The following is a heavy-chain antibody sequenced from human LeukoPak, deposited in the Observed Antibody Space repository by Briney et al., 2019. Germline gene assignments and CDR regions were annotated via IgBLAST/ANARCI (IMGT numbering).Heavy chain of an antibody. V-gene: IGHV4-34*01. CDR3: ARGRFGELFGWFDP. Sequence: PSETLSLTCGVYGGSFSGYYWSWIRQPPGKGLEWIGEINHSGSTNYNPSLKSRVTISVDTSKNQFSLKLSSVTAADTAVYYCARGRFGELFGWFDPWGQGTLVTVSS. D-gene: IGHD3-10*01. CDR2: INHSGST. CDR1: GGSFSGYY. J-gene: IGHJ5*02.